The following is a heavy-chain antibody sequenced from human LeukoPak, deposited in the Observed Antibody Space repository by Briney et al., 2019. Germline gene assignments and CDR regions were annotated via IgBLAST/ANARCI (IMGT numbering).Heavy chain of an antibody. D-gene: IGHD3-10*01. Sequence: PSETLSLTCTVSGGSISSSSYYWGWIRQPPGKGLEWIGSIYYSGSTNYNPSLKSRVTISVDTSKNQFSLKLSSVTAADTAVYYCARGRYLRRYYGSGSYPLSPFDPWGQGTLVTVSS. CDR2: IYYSGST. CDR3: ARGRYLRRYYGSGSYPLSPFDP. V-gene: IGHV4-39*07. J-gene: IGHJ5*02. CDR1: GGSISSSSYY.